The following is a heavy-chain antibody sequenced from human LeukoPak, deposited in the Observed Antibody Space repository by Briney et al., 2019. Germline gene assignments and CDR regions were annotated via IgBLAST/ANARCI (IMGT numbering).Heavy chain of an antibody. V-gene: IGHV3-23*01. CDR2: ISGSGGST. Sequence: GGSLRLSCAASGYTLSSYAMSWVRQAPGKGLEWVSAISGSGGSTYYADSVKGRFTISRDNSKNTLYLQMNSLRAEDTAVYYCAKEGYYYDSSGYRYWGQGTLVTVSS. CDR1: GYTLSSYA. J-gene: IGHJ4*02. CDR3: AKEGYYYDSSGYRY. D-gene: IGHD3-22*01.